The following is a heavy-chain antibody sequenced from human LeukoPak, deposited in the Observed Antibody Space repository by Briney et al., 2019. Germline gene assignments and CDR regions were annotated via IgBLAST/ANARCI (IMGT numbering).Heavy chain of an antibody. Sequence: ASVKVSCKASGYTFTSYDINWVRQATGQGLEWMGWMNPNSGNTGYAQKFQGRVTMTRNTSISTAYMELSSLRAEDTAVYYCARAWTGYSYGDYWGQGTLVTVSS. V-gene: IGHV1-8*01. J-gene: IGHJ4*02. D-gene: IGHD5-18*01. CDR1: GYTFTSYD. CDR2: MNPNSGNT. CDR3: ARAWTGYSYGDY.